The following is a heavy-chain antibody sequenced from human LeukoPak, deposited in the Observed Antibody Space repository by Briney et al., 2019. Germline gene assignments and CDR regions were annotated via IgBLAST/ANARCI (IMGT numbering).Heavy chain of an antibody. CDR3: AKDIVVRGVNPNWFDP. J-gene: IGHJ5*02. Sequence: GGSLRLSCAASGFTFDDYAMHWVRQAPGKGPEWVSGISRNSGSIGYADSVKGRFTISRDNAKNSLYLQMNSLRAEDTALYYCAKDIVVRGVNPNWFDPWGQGTLVTVSS. D-gene: IGHD3-10*01. CDR1: GFTFDDYA. CDR2: ISRNSGSI. V-gene: IGHV3-9*01.